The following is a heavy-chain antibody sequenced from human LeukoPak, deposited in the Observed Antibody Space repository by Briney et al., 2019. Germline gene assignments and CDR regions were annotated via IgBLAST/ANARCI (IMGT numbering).Heavy chain of an antibody. CDR2: INNSGNT. CDR1: GGSFSGYY. J-gene: IGHJ5*02. Sequence: SETLSLTSAVYGGSFSGYYWSWIRQPPGKGLEWIGEINNSGNTNYNPSLKSRVTISADTSKNQFSLKLSSVTAADTAVYYCARGREIYGAYNWFDPWGQGTLVTVSS. V-gene: IGHV4-34*01. CDR3: ARGREIYGAYNWFDP. D-gene: IGHD4-17*01.